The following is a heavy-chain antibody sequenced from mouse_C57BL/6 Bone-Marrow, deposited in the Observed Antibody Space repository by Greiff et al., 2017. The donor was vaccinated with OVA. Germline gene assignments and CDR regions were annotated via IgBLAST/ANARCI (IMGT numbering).Heavy chain of an antibody. D-gene: IGHD2-3*01. CDR2: ISNLAYSI. V-gene: IGHV5-15*01. Sequence: EVKLQESGGGLVQPGGSLKLSCAASGFTFSDYGMAWVRQAPRKGPEWVAFISNLAYSIYYADTVTGRFTITGENAKNTLYMEMSSLRSEDTAMYYCARADGYYAGFAYWGQGTLVTVSA. CDR3: ARADGYYAGFAY. CDR1: GFTFSDYG. J-gene: IGHJ3*01.